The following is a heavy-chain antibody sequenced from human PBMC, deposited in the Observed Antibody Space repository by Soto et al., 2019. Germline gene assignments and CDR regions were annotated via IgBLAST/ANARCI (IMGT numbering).Heavy chain of an antibody. CDR3: AKVFFSDSSGYYHRRRLDY. CDR2: ITGSGGST. V-gene: IGHV3-23*01. J-gene: IGHJ4*02. Sequence: EVQLLESGGGLVQPGGSLRLSCAASGFTFGTYAMTWVRQAPGKELEWVSVITGSGGSTYYADSVKGRFTISRDNSKNMLYLQMNSLRAEDTAVYYCAKVFFSDSSGYYHRRRLDYWGQVTLVTVSS. D-gene: IGHD3-22*01. CDR1: GFTFGTYA.